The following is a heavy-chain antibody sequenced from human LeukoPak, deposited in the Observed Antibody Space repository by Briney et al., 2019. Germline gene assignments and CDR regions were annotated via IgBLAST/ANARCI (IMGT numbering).Heavy chain of an antibody. CDR1: GGSFSGYY. D-gene: IGHD6-13*01. CDR3: AREASPLGWYSSSWPDAFDI. CDR2: INHSGST. J-gene: IGHJ3*02. Sequence: SETLSLTCAVYGGSFSGYYWSWIRQPPGKGLEWIGEINHSGSTNYNPSLKSRVTMSVDTSKNQFSLKLSSVTAADTAVYYCAREASPLGWYSSSWPDAFDIWGQGTTVTVSS. V-gene: IGHV4-34*01.